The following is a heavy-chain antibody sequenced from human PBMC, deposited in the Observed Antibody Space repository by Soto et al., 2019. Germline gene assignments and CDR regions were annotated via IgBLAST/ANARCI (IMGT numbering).Heavy chain of an antibody. V-gene: IGHV3-30*18. Sequence: GGSLRLSCAASGFTFSSYGMHWVRQAPGKGLEWVAVISYDGSNKYYADSVKGRFTISRDNSKNTLYLQMNSLRAEDTAVYYCAKEKRGYSYGYPTLDYWGQGTLVTVSS. J-gene: IGHJ4*02. D-gene: IGHD5-18*01. CDR2: ISYDGSNK. CDR3: AKEKRGYSYGYPTLDY. CDR1: GFTFSSYG.